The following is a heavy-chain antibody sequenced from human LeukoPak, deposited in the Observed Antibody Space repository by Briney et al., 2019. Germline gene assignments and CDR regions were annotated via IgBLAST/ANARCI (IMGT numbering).Heavy chain of an antibody. CDR2: ISGSGDGT. Sequence: GGSLRLSCTSSGLTFSSDAMTWVRQAPGKGLEWVSSISGSGDGTYYADSVKGRFTISRDNSKNTLYLQMNSLRAEDTAVYYCARDSVTTKGDYWGQGTLVTVSS. J-gene: IGHJ4*02. CDR3: ARDSVTTKGDY. D-gene: IGHD4-17*01. CDR1: GLTFSSDA. V-gene: IGHV3-23*01.